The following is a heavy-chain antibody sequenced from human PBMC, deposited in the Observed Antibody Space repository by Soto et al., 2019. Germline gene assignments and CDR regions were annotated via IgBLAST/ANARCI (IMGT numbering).Heavy chain of an antibody. CDR2: ISAYNGNT. V-gene: IGHV1-18*01. D-gene: IGHD6-19*01. Sequence: XPVKVSCNAAGYPFSSYGIIWVRQAPGQGLEWMGWISAYNGNTNYAQKLQGRVTMTTDTSTSTAYMELRSLRSDDTAVYYCAIQRVVYSSGDGMDVCGQGTTVTVSS. J-gene: IGHJ6*02. CDR3: AIQRVVYSSGDGMDV. CDR1: GYPFSSYG.